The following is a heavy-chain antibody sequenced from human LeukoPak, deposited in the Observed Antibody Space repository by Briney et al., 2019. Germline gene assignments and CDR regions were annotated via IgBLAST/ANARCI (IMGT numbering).Heavy chain of an antibody. CDR2: ISGSGGST. D-gene: IGHD3-3*01. Sequence: PGGSLRLSCAASGFTFSSYAMSWVRQAPGKGLEWVSAISGSGGSTYYADSVKGRCTISRDNSKNTLYLQMNSLRAEDTAVYYCAKIPSRDYDFWSGYPGFDYWGQGTLVTVSS. V-gene: IGHV3-23*01. CDR3: AKIPSRDYDFWSGYPGFDY. J-gene: IGHJ4*02. CDR1: GFTFSSYA.